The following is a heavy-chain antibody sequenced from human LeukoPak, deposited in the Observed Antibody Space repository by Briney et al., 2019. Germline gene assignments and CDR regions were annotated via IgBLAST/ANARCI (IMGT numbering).Heavy chain of an antibody. J-gene: IGHJ4*02. CDR2: ISSSGSTI. D-gene: IGHD2-2*01. CDR3: ARGRRYCSSTSCFPA. CDR1: GFTFSDYY. Sequence: GGSLRLSCAASGFTFSDYYMSWIRQAPGKGLEWVSYISSSGSTIYYADSVKGRFTIPRDNAKNSLYLQMNSLRAEDTAVYYCARGRRYCSSTSCFPAWGQGTLVTVSS. V-gene: IGHV3-11*04.